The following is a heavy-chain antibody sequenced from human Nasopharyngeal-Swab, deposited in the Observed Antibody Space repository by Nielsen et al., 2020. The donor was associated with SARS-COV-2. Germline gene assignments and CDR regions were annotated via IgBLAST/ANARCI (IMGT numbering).Heavy chain of an antibody. J-gene: IGHJ5*02. V-gene: IGHV3-30-3*01. CDR1: GFTGSSYA. Sequence: GESLPISCAASGFTGSSYAMHWVRQAPGKGLEWVAVISYDGSNKYYANSVKGRFTISRDNSKNTLYLQMNSLRAEDTAVYYCANWFDPWGQGTLVTVSS. CDR3: ANWFDP. CDR2: ISYDGSNK.